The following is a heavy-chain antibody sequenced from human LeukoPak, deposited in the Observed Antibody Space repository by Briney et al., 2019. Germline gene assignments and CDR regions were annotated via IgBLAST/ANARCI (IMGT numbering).Heavy chain of an antibody. Sequence: GGYLRLSCAASGFTFSSYEMNWVRQAPGKGLEWVSYISSSGSTIYYADSVKGRFTISRDNAKNSLYLQMDSLRAEDTAVYYCARDGIGYCSGGSCRAYYYYYMDVWGKGTTVTISS. CDR2: ISSSGSTI. CDR1: GFTFSSYE. CDR3: ARDGIGYCSGGSCRAYYYYYMDV. J-gene: IGHJ6*03. V-gene: IGHV3-48*03. D-gene: IGHD2-15*01.